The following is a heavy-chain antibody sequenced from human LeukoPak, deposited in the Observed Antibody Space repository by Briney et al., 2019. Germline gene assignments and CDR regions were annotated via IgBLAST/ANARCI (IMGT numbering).Heavy chain of an antibody. CDR3: ARQNWGHEVGFFDY. Sequence: GGCLRLSCAASGFTFSGYAMGWGRQAPGKWLEWVSSIGGSGDNTYYADSVKGRFTISRDNSKNTLYLQVNSLRAEDTAVYYCARQNWGHEVGFFDYWGQAAMATASS. CDR1: GFTFSGYA. CDR2: IGGSGDNT. J-gene: IGHJ4*02. V-gene: IGHV3-23*01. D-gene: IGHD7-27*01.